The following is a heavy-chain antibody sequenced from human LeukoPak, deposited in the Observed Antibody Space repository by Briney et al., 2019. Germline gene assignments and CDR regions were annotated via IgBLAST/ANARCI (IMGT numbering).Heavy chain of an antibody. J-gene: IGHJ4*01. CDR1: DYTFTSYD. V-gene: IGHV1-18*01. D-gene: IGHD3-22*01. CDR2: ISTYNGNT. Sequence: ASTKFFSKASDYTFTSYDISWLLHAPAQKLEWMVWISTYNGNTNYAQKLQGRVTMTTDTSTNPAYMELRSLRSDDTAVYYCAREGYYYDSSGYSLYYFGYWGHVTLVTVSS. CDR3: AREGYYYDSSGYSLYYFGY.